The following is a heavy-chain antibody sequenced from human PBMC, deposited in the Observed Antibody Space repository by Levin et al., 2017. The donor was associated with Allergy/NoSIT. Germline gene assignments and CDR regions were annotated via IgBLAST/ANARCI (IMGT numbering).Heavy chain of an antibody. CDR1: GYTFTGYY. Sequence: ASVKVSCKASGYTFTGYYMHWVRQAPGQGLEWMGWINPNSGGTNYAQKFQGRVTMTRDTSISTAYMELSRLRSDDTAVYYCARGSFFRYCSSTSCYGMGYWGQGTLVTVSS. D-gene: IGHD2-2*01. J-gene: IGHJ4*02. CDR3: ARGSFFRYCSSTSCYGMGY. CDR2: INPNSGGT. V-gene: IGHV1-2*02.